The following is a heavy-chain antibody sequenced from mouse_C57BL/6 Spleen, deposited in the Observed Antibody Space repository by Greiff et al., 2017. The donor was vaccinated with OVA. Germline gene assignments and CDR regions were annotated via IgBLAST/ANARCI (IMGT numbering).Heavy chain of an antibody. V-gene: IGHV5-17*01. CDR2: ISSGSSTI. D-gene: IGHD1-1*01. CDR3: ARLTTVVAHWYCDV. Sequence: DVQLVESGGGLVKPGGSLKLSCAASGFTFSDYGMHWVRQAPEKGLEWVAYISSGSSTIYSADTVKGRFTISRAHAKNTLFMQLTSLRSEDTAMYYSARLTTVVAHWYCDVWGTGTTVTVSS. CDR1: GFTFSDYG. J-gene: IGHJ1*03.